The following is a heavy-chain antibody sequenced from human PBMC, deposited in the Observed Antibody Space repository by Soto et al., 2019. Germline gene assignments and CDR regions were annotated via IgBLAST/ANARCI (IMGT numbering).Heavy chain of an antibody. CDR2: IIPILGIA. D-gene: IGHD5-18*01. Sequence: QVQLVQSGAEVKKPGSSVKVSCKASGGTFSSYTISWVRQAPGQGLEWMGRIIPILGIANYAQKFQGRVTITADKSTSTAYMELSSPRSEDTAVYYCARGGEEGYGPFFDYWGQGTLVTVSS. J-gene: IGHJ4*02. CDR3: ARGGEEGYGPFFDY. V-gene: IGHV1-69*02. CDR1: GGTFSSYT.